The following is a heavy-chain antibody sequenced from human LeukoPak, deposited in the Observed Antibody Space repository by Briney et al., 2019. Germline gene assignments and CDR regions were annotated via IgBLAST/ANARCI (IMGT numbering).Heavy chain of an antibody. J-gene: IGHJ6*03. D-gene: IGHD6-13*01. CDR3: ARGIAESDYYYYMDV. CDR2: INPSGGST. CDR1: GYTFTSYY. Sequence: ASVTVSCKASGYTFTSYYMHWVRQAPGQGLEWMGVINPSGGSTSYAQKFQGRVTMTRDMSTSTVYMELSSLRSEDTAVYYCARGIAESDYYYYMDVWGKGTTVTVSS. V-gene: IGHV1-46*01.